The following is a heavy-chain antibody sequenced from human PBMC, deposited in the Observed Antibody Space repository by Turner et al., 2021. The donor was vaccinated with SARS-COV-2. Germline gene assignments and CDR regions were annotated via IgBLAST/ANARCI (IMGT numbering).Heavy chain of an antibody. CDR3: ARHQGSTSGYDHGMNV. CDR1: GDSISSKS. Sequence: QVQVQESGPGLVRPSETLSLTCTVSGDSISSKSWSWIRQSPGRGLEWIGYFYKIGSIDYNPTLRSRVTISVDTSKNQLSLILISMTAADTAVYYCARHQGSTSGYDHGMNVWGQGTAVIVSS. D-gene: IGHD1-1*01. V-gene: IGHV4-59*08. J-gene: IGHJ6*02. CDR2: FYKIGSI.